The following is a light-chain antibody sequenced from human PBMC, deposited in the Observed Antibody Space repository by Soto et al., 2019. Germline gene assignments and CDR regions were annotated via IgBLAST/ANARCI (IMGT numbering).Light chain of an antibody. CDR2: DAS. J-gene: IGKJ4*01. CDR1: QHISEY. CDR3: QQYENFPLT. Sequence: DIQMTQSPSSLSASLGDRVTITCQASQHISEYLNWYQYKPGKAPKLLITDASNLKTGVPSRFSGSGSGTEYTFTINSLQPEDIATYYCQQYENFPLTFGGGTKVDIK. V-gene: IGKV1-33*01.